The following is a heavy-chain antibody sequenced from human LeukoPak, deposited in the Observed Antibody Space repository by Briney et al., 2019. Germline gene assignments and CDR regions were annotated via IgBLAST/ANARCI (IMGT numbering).Heavy chain of an antibody. V-gene: IGHV4-59*01. CDR2: IHYSGST. CDR1: GGSISSYY. D-gene: IGHD2-15*01. J-gene: IGHJ4*02. CDR3: ARATVVAAYFDY. Sequence: SETLSLTCTGSGGSISSYYWSWIRQPPGKVLEWIGYIHYSGSTNYNPSLKSRVTISVDMSKNQFSLKLTSVTAADTAVYYCARATVVAAYFDYWGQGTLVTVSS.